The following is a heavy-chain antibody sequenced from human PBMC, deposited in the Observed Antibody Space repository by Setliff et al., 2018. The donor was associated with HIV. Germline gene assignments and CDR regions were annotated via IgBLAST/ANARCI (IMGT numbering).Heavy chain of an antibody. Sequence: SETLSLTCTVSGASISAYYWSWLRQPPGKGLEWIGYIYYSGSTNYNPSLESRVTISVDTSKNQFSLNLTSVTAADTAVYYCASQRTITMIVVVIPGGFDIWGQGTMVTVSS. CDR2: IYYSGST. CDR1: GASISAYY. V-gene: IGHV4-59*01. CDR3: ASQRTITMIVVVIPGGFDI. D-gene: IGHD3-22*01. J-gene: IGHJ3*02.